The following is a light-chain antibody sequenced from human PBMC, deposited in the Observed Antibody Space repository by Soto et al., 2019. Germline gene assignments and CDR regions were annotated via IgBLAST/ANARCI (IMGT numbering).Light chain of an antibody. J-gene: IGKJ1*01. CDR3: QQYNNFPET. CDR2: GAS. CDR1: QSLGGN. V-gene: IGKV3-15*01. Sequence: EIVMTQSPATLAVSPGDTATLSCRASQSLGGNLAWYQQKPGQPPRLLIYGASTRATGIPARFSGSGSGTEFTLTISSLQSEDFAVYYCQQYNNFPETFGQGTKVDIK.